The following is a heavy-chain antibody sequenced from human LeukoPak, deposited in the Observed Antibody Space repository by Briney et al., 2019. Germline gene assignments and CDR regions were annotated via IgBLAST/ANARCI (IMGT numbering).Heavy chain of an antibody. V-gene: IGHV3-30-3*01. D-gene: IGHD6-13*01. CDR1: GFTFSSYS. CDR3: AHFIAAAGTGFDP. J-gene: IGHJ5*02. Sequence: GGSLRLSCAASGFTFSSYSMHWVRQAPGKGLEWVAVISYDGSNKYYADSVKGRFTISRDNSKNTLYLQMNSLRAEDTAVYYCAHFIAAAGTGFDPWGQRIPVT. CDR2: ISYDGSNK.